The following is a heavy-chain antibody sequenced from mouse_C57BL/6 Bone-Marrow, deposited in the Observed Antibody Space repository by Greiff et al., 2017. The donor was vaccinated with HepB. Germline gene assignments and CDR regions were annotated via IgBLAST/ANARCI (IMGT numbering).Heavy chain of an antibody. D-gene: IGHD2-10*02. CDR3: ARRGYGTYAMDY. Sequence: VQLKESGGGLVQPGGSLKLSCAASGFTFSDYYMYWVRQTPEKRLEWVAYISNGGGSTYYPDTVKGRFTISRDNAKNTLYLQMSRLKSEDTAMYYCARRGYGTYAMDYWGQGTSVTVSS. CDR1: GFTFSDYY. CDR2: ISNGGGST. V-gene: IGHV5-12*01. J-gene: IGHJ4*01.